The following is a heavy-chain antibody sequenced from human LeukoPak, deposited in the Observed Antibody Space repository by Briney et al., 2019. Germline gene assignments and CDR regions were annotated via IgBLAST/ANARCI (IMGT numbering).Heavy chain of an antibody. CDR1: GGSISSYH. D-gene: IGHD2-21*02. J-gene: IGHJ3*02. CDR2: IYTSGST. Sequence: SETLSLTCTVSGGSISSYHWSWIRQPAGKGLEWIGRIYTSGSTNYNPSLKSRVTMSVDTSKNQFSLKLSSVTAADTAVYYCARDTFLAYCGGDCYSDAFDIWGQGTMVTVSS. CDR3: ARDTFLAYCGGDCYSDAFDI. V-gene: IGHV4-4*07.